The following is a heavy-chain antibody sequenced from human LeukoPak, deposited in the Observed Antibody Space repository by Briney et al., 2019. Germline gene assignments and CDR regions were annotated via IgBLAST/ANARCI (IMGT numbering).Heavy chain of an antibody. Sequence: GGSLRLSCAASGFTFSSYGMHWVRQAPGNGLEWVAFIRYDGSNKYYADSVKGRFTISRDNSKNTLYLQMNSLRAEDTAVYYCAKDRGKSVLLWFGESLFDYWGQGTLVTVSS. V-gene: IGHV3-30*02. CDR2: IRYDGSNK. CDR3: AKDRGKSVLLWFGESLFDY. D-gene: IGHD3-10*01. CDR1: GFTFSSYG. J-gene: IGHJ4*02.